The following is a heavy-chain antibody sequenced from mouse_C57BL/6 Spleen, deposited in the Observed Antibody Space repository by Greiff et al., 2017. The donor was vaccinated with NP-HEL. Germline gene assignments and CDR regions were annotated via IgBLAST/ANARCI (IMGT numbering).Heavy chain of an antibody. D-gene: IGHD4-1*01. CDR2: IDPENGDT. CDR3: TNWDGAY. CDR1: GFNIKDDY. Sequence: EVQLQQSGAELVRPGASVKLSCTASGFNIKDDYMHWVKQRPEQGLEWIGWIDPENGDTEYASKFQGKATITADTSSNTAYLQVSSLTSEDTAVYYCTNWDGAYWGQGTLVTVSA. J-gene: IGHJ3*01. V-gene: IGHV14-4*01.